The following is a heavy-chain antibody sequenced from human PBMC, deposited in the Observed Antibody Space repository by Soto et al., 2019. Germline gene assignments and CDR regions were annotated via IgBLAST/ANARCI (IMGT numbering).Heavy chain of an antibody. CDR1: GFTFSSYA. J-gene: IGHJ5*02. Sequence: QVQLVESGGGVVQPGRSLRLSCAASGFTFSSYAMHWVRQAPGKGLEWVPVISYDGSNKYYADSVKGRFTISRDNSKNTLYLQMNSLRAEDTAVYYCARGTGYSSSWDGWFDPWGQGTLVTVSS. CDR3: ARGTGYSSSWDGWFDP. V-gene: IGHV3-30-3*01. D-gene: IGHD6-13*01. CDR2: ISYDGSNK.